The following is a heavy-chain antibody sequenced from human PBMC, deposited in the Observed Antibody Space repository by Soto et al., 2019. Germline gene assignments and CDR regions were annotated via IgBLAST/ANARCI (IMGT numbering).Heavy chain of an antibody. CDR1: GVSISSSNYH. CDR2: IYYTGST. CDR3: ARQEFHSQSSGTYLDY. Sequence: PSETLSLTCTVSGVSISSSNYHWGWIRQPPGKGLEWIGSIYYTGSTHYNPSLKSRVTVSADTSKNQFSLRLSSVIAADAAVYYWARQEFHSQSSGTYLDYWGQGTLDTDSS. D-gene: IGHD3-10*01. J-gene: IGHJ4*02. V-gene: IGHV4-39*01.